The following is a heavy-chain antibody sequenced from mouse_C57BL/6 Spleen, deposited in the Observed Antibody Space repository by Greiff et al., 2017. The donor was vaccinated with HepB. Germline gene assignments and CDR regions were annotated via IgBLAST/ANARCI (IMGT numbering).Heavy chain of an antibody. J-gene: IGHJ1*03. Sequence: EVKLMESGGDLVKPGGSLKLSCAASGFTFSSYGMSWVRQTPDKRLEWVATISSGGSYTYYPDSVKGRFTISRDNAKNTLYLQMRSLKSEDTAMYYCASLYYYGSSYRYFDVWGTGTTVTVSS. CDR3: ASLYYYGSSYRYFDV. V-gene: IGHV5-6*01. CDR2: ISSGGSYT. D-gene: IGHD1-1*01. CDR1: GFTFSSYG.